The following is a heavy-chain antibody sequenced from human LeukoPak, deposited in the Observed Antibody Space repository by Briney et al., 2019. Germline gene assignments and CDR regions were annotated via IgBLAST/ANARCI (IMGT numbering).Heavy chain of an antibody. CDR2: IIPIFGTA. Sequence: ASVKVSCKASGGTFSSYAMSWVRQAPGQGREWRGGIIPIFGTANYAQKFQGRVTISTDKSTITAYMQLSSLRSEDTAVYYCARCCSSTSSVTAVYDYYMDVWGKGTTVTVSS. D-gene: IGHD2-2*01. CDR3: ARCCSSTSSVTAVYDYYMDV. V-gene: IGHV1-69*05. CDR1: GGTFSSYA. J-gene: IGHJ6*03.